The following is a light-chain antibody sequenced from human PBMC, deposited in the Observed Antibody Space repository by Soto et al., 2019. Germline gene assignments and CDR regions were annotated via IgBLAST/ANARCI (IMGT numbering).Light chain of an antibody. CDR2: TAS. Sequence: DLQMTQSPSSLSASVGDRVTITCRASQGISNYLAWDQQKPGKVPKLLIYTASSLQAGVPSRFSSSGSGTDFNITIRSLQPEDVSSYYCHSYNRAPQLTFGGGTKVEIK. J-gene: IGKJ4*02. CDR3: HSYNRAPQLT. V-gene: IGKV1-27*01. CDR1: QGISNY.